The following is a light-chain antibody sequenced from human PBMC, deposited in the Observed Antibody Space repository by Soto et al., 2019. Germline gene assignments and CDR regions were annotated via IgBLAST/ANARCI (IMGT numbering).Light chain of an antibody. CDR2: GAS. CDR3: QQYGSSPRLT. CDR1: QSVSSSY. J-gene: IGKJ4*01. Sequence: VVLTQSPGTLSLSPGERATLSCRASQSVSSSYLAWYQQKPGQAPRLLIYGASSRATGIPDRFSGSGSGTDFTLTISRLEPEDFAVYYCQQYGSSPRLTFCGGTKVDIK. V-gene: IGKV3-20*01.